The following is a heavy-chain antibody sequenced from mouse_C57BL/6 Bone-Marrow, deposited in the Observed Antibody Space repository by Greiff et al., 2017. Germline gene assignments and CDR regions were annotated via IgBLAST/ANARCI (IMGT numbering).Heavy chain of an antibody. CDR2: ISYDGSN. J-gene: IGHJ3*01. V-gene: IGHV3-6*01. CDR1: GYSITSGYY. CDR3: ARGKN. Sequence: ESGPGLVKPSQSLSLTCSVTGYSITSGYYWNWIRQFPGNKLEWMGYISYDGSNNYNPSLKNRIPITRDTSKNQFFLKLNSVTTEDTATYYCARGKNWGQGTLVTVSA.